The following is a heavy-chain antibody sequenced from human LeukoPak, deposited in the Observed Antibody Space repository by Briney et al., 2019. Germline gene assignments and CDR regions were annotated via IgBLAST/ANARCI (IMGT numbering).Heavy chain of an antibody. CDR1: GFTFSSYG. D-gene: IGHD3-9*01. CDR2: IWYDGSNK. J-gene: IGHJ5*02. CDR3: ARDGYDILTGYYPGRWFDP. Sequence: TGGSLRLSCAASGFTFSSYGMHWVRQAPGKGLEWVAVIWYDGSNKYYADSVKGRFTISRDNSKNTLYLQMNSLRAEDTAVYYCARDGYDILTGYYPGRWFDPWGQGTLVTVSS. V-gene: IGHV3-33*01.